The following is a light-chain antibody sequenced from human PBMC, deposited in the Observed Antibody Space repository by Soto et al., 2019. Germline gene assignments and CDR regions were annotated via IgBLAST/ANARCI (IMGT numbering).Light chain of an antibody. V-gene: IGKV4-1*01. CDR2: WAS. CDR1: QSVSYSSNNKNY. Sequence: DIVLTQSPDSLAVSPGERATINCKSSQSVSYSSNNKNYLAWYQQKPGQPPKLLIYWASARESGVPDRFSGSGSGTDFTLTISSLQAEDVAVYYCQQYYSTPPYTFGQGTKLEIK. J-gene: IGKJ2*01. CDR3: QQYYSTPPYT.